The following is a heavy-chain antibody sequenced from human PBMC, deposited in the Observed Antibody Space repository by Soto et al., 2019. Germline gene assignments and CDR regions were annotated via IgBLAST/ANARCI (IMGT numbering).Heavy chain of an antibody. CDR3: AKLSSGFYNYFDY. V-gene: IGHV3-23*01. D-gene: IGHD6-19*01. CDR2: ISGSGGST. J-gene: IGHJ4*02. Sequence: PGGSLRLSCAASGFTFSGYAMSWVRQAPGKGLEWVSTISGSGGSTYYADSVAGRFTIPRDKSKNTVYLQMDSLRAEDTAVYYCAKLSSGFYNYFDYWGQGTLVTVSS. CDR1: GFTFSGYA.